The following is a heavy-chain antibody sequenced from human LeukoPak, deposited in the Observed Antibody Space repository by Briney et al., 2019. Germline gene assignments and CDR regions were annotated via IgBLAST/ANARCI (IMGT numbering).Heavy chain of an antibody. D-gene: IGHD5-12*01. CDR2: INHSGST. J-gene: IGHJ6*02. CDR3: ARLPAPRTVATIRPYYYYYGMDV. Sequence: SETLSLTCAVYGGSFSGYYWSWIRQPPGKGLEWIGEINHSGSTNYNPSLKSRVTISVDTSKNQFSLKLSSVTAADTAVYYCARLPAPRTVATIRPYYYYYGMDVWGQGTTVTVSS. V-gene: IGHV4-34*01. CDR1: GGSFSGYY.